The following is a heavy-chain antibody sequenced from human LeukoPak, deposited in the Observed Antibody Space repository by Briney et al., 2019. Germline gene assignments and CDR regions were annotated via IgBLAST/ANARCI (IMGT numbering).Heavy chain of an antibody. CDR2: ISGSGGST. CDR3: ARDDYSNPDY. J-gene: IGHJ4*02. D-gene: IGHD4-11*01. V-gene: IGHV3-23*01. CDR1: GFTFSSYA. Sequence: GESLRLSCAASGFTFSSYAMSWVRQAPGKGLEWVSAISGSGGSTYYADSVKGRFTISRDNSKNTLYLQMNSLRAEDTAVYYCARDDYSNPDYWGQGTLVTVSS.